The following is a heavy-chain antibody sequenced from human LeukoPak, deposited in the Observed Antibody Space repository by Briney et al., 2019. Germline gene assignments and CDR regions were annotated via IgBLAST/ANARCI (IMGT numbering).Heavy chain of an antibody. J-gene: IGHJ3*02. CDR2: IYPGDSDT. CDR3: ARQDDSSGYYRSDDAFDI. CDR1: GYRFTSYW. Sequence: GESLKISCKGSGYRFTSYWIGWVRQMPAKGLEWMGIIYPGDSDTRYSPSFQGQVTISADKSISTAYLQWSSLKASDTAMYYCARQDDSSGYYRSDDAFDIWGQGTMVTVSS. V-gene: IGHV5-51*01. D-gene: IGHD3-22*01.